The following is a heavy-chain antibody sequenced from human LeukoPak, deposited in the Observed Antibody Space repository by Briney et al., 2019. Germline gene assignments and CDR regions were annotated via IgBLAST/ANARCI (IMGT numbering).Heavy chain of an antibody. CDR1: GYTYTSNA. J-gene: IGHJ4*02. V-gene: IGHV1-3*01. Sequence: ASGKVSCKASGYTYTSNAMHWMRQAAGQRLEWMGWINAGNGNTKYSQKFQGRATITRDTSASTAYMELSSLRSEDTAVYYCASTIAVAGKYSFDYWGQGTLVTVSS. CDR3: ASTIAVAGKYSFDY. D-gene: IGHD6-19*01. CDR2: INAGNGNT.